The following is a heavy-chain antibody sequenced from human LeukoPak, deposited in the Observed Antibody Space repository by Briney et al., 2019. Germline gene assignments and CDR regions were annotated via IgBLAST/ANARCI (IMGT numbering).Heavy chain of an antibody. Sequence: GESLKISCKGSGYSFTSYGISWVRQAPGQGLEWMGWISAYNGNTNYAQELQGRVTMTTDTSTSIAYMELRSLRSDDTAVYYCARDPVTYYYDSSGSFDYWGQGTLVTVSS. CDR2: ISAYNGNT. CDR3: ARDPVTYYYDSSGSFDY. J-gene: IGHJ4*02. V-gene: IGHV1-18*01. D-gene: IGHD3-22*01. CDR1: GYSFTSYG.